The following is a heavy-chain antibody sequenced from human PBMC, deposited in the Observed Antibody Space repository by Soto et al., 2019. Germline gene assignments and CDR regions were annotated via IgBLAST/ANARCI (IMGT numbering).Heavy chain of an antibody. J-gene: IGHJ5*02. CDR1: GFTFNTYW. Sequence: EVQLLESVGTLVQPGGFLRLSCAASGFTFNTYWTHWVRQAAGKGLVWVPRINSDGTKTTYADSVKGRFTTSRDNAKNTVYLQMNSLRAEDTAVYYCTTVATNSYNWLDPWGQGTLVTVSS. D-gene: IGHD5-12*01. CDR3: TTVATNSYNWLDP. V-gene: IGHV3-74*01. CDR2: INSDGTKT.